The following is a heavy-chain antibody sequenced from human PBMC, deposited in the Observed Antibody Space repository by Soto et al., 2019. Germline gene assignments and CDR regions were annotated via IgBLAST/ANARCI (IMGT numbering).Heavy chain of an antibody. J-gene: IGHJ5*02. CDR2: ISSSGSTI. Sequence: GGSLRLSCAASGFTFISYEMNWVRQAPGKGLEWVSYISSSGSTIYYADSVKGRFTISRDNAKNSLYLQMNSLRAEDTAVYYCVLPRGKMFDPWGQGTLVTVSS. CDR1: GFTFISYE. CDR3: VLPRGKMFDP. V-gene: IGHV3-48*03.